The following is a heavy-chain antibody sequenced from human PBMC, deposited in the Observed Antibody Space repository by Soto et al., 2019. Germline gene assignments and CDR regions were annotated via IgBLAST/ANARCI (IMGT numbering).Heavy chain of an antibody. CDR1: GGSFSGYY. J-gene: IGHJ5*02. CDR3: ARGKDILTGPGWLDP. D-gene: IGHD3-9*01. V-gene: IGHV4-34*01. CDR2: INHSGST. Sequence: SETLSLTCAVYGGSFSGYYWSWIRQPPGKGLEWIGEINHSGSTNYTPSLKSRVTISVDTSKNQFSLKLSSVTAADTAVYYCARGKDILTGPGWLDPWGQGTMGTFAS.